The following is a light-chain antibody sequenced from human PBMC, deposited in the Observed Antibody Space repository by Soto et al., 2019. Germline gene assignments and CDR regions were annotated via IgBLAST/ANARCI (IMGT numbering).Light chain of an antibody. V-gene: IGKV1-5*01. Sequence: DIQMTQSPSTLSASVGDRVTITCRASQSTSSWLAWYQQKPGKAPKLLIYDASSLESGVPSRFSGSGSGTEFTLTISSLQPDDFATYYCQQYNSYPGYTFGQGTKLEIK. CDR3: QQYNSYPGYT. CDR1: QSTSSW. J-gene: IGKJ2*01. CDR2: DAS.